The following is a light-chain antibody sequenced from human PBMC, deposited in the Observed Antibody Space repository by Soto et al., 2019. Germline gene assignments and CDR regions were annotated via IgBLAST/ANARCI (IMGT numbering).Light chain of an antibody. CDR3: QQYHSTPFT. CDR2: WAA. CDR1: QSVLFSSDNNNY. Sequence: DIVMTQSPDSLAVSLGERATINCKSSQSVLFSSDNNNYLAWYQQKPGQPPKLLIYWAATRESGVPDRFSGSGAGKDFALTISSLQAEDVAVYYCQQYHSTPFTFGQGTKLEIK. V-gene: IGKV4-1*01. J-gene: IGKJ2*01.